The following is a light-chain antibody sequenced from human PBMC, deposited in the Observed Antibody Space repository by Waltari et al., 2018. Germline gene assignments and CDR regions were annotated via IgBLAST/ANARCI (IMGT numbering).Light chain of an antibody. V-gene: IGLV3-21*01. CDR3: QLWESGSDRVV. CDR2: YDS. Sequence: SYVLTQPPSVSVAPGKAARITCGGNSIGSRRVDWYQQKPGQAPVLVIYYDSDRPSGIPERISGSKSGNTATLTISRVEAGDEAAYYCQLWESGSDRVVFGGGTKLTVL. J-gene: IGLJ2*01. CDR1: SIGSRR.